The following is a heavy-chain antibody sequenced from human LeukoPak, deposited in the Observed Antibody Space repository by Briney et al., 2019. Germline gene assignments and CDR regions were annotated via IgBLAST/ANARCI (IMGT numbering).Heavy chain of an antibody. Sequence: PSETLSLTCTVSGGSISSYYWSWIRQPPGKGLEWIGYIYYSGSTNYNPSLKSRVTISVDTSKNQFSLKLSSVTAADTAVYYCARADGDRIAAAARWFDPWGQGTLVTVSS. CDR3: ARADGDRIAAAARWFDP. CDR1: GGSISSYY. CDR2: IYYSGST. V-gene: IGHV4-59*01. D-gene: IGHD6-13*01. J-gene: IGHJ5*02.